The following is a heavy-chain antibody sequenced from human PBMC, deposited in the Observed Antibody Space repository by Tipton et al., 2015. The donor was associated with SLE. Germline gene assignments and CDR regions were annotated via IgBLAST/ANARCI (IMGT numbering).Heavy chain of an antibody. CDR3: ARHGPPILTGLDS. Sequence: TLSLTCTVSGDSIISSTSYWGWIRPSPRKGLEWMGSSYYTGSSDYNPSLESRITISVDTSKNHFSLKLRSVTTADTGVYYCARHGPPILTGLDSWGQGTLVTVSS. V-gene: IGHV4-39*01. CDR1: GDSIISSTSY. J-gene: IGHJ4*02. CDR2: SYYTGSS. D-gene: IGHD3-9*01.